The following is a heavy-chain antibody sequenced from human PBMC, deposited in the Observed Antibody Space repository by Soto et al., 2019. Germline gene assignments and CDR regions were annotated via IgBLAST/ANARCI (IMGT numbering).Heavy chain of an antibody. D-gene: IGHD1-26*01. CDR2: IYYSGST. Sequence: SETLSLTCTVSGGSVSSGSYYWSWIRQPPGKGLEWIGDIYYSGSTNYNPSLKSRVTISVDTSKNQFSLKLSSVTAADTAVYYCARSSPPPLYSGSYYGVDYWGQGTLVTVSS. CDR1: GGSVSSGSYY. CDR3: ARSSPPPLYSGSYYGVDY. V-gene: IGHV4-61*01. J-gene: IGHJ4*02.